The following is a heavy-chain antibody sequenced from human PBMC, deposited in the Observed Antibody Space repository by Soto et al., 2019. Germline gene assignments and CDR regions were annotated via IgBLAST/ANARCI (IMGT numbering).Heavy chain of an antibody. J-gene: IGHJ4*02. CDR3: AKDRVAAAGTQIGLFDY. Sequence: EVQLVVSGGGLVQPGRSLRLSCAASGFTFDDYAMRWVRQAPGKGLEWVSGISWNSGSIGYSDSVKGRFTISRDNAKNSLYLQMNSLRAEDTALYYCAKDRVAAAGTQIGLFDYWGQGTLVTVSS. CDR2: ISWNSGSI. V-gene: IGHV3-9*01. CDR1: GFTFDDYA. D-gene: IGHD6-13*01.